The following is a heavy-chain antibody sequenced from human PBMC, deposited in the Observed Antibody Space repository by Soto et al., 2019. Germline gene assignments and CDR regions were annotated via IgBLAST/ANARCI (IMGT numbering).Heavy chain of an antibody. CDR3: TRGPYSSWPNY. CDR1: GFTFSIYW. Sequence: GGSLRLSCAASGFTFSIYWMHWVRQAPGKGLVWVSRINTDGSSTNYADSVKGRFTISRDNAENTLYLQMNSLRAEDTAVYYCTRGPYSSWPNYWGQGTLVTVSS. CDR2: INTDGSST. D-gene: IGHD6-6*01. J-gene: IGHJ4*02. V-gene: IGHV3-74*01.